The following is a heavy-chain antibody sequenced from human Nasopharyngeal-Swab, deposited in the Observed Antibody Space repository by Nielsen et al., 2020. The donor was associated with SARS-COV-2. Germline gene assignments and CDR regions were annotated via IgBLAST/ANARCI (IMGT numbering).Heavy chain of an antibody. V-gene: IGHV4-61*07. CDR2: IYYSGST. D-gene: IGHD2-21*01. CDR3: ARQFLYYYGMDV. J-gene: IGHJ6*02. Sequence: WIRQPPGKGLERIGYIYYSGSTNYNPSLKSRVTISVDTSKNQFSLKLSSVTAEDTAVYYCARQFLYYYGMDVWGQGTTVTVSS.